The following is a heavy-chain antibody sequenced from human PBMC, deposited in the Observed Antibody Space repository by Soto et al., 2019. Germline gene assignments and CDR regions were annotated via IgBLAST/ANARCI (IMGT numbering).Heavy chain of an antibody. J-gene: IGHJ4*02. V-gene: IGHV4-61*08. CDR2: IRFSGST. Sequence: SETLSLTCTVSGGSISSGDFYWAWIRQPPGKGLEWIGYIRFSGSTNYNTSLKSQVTFSVDTSKKQFSLKMNSVTAADTAVYHCSRGALGYCSGGSCYRYFDYWGQGTLVTVSS. CDR3: SRGALGYCSGGSCYRYFDY. D-gene: IGHD2-15*01. CDR1: GGSISSGDFY.